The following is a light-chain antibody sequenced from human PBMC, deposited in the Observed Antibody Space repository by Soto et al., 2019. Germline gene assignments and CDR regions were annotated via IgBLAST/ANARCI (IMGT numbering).Light chain of an antibody. J-gene: IGLJ1*01. CDR1: SSNIGAGSD. Sequence: QSVLTQAPSVSGAPGQRVTISCTGSSSNIGAGSDVHWYQQLPGTAPKLLIYGNSNRPSGVPDRFSGSKSGTSASLAITGLQAEDEADYYCQSYDSRLSGSVFGTGTKVTVL. CDR2: GNS. V-gene: IGLV1-40*01. CDR3: QSYDSRLSGSV.